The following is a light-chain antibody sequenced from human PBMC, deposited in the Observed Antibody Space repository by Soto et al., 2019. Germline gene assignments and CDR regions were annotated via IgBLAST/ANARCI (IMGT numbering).Light chain of an antibody. Sequence: EKVRTQSPATLSVSPGERATLSCRASQSVNSNLVWYQQKPGQAPRLLIYGASTRATGIPGRFSGSGYGTEFTLTLSSLQSEDFAVYYCQQYNNWLWTFGQGTKVEIK. CDR2: GAS. V-gene: IGKV3-15*01. CDR3: QQYNNWLWT. CDR1: QSVNSN. J-gene: IGKJ1*01.